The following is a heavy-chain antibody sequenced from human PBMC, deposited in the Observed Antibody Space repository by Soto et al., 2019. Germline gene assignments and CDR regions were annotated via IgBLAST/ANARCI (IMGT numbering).Heavy chain of an antibody. V-gene: IGHV3-23*01. CDR2: ISGSGGST. CDR1: GFTFSSYA. D-gene: IGHD3-3*01. CDR3: ARELRFPDYYGMDV. Sequence: PGGSLRLSCAASGFTFSSYAMSWVRQAPGKGLEWVSAISGSGGSTYYADSVKGRFTISRDNSKNTLYLQMNSLRAEDTAVYYCARELRFPDYYGMDVWGQGTTVTVSS. J-gene: IGHJ6*02.